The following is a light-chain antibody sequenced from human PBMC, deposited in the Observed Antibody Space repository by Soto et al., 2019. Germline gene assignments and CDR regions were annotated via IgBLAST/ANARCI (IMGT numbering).Light chain of an antibody. CDR3: SSYTSSSV. Sequence: QSVLTQPASVSGSPGQSITISCTGTSSDVGGYNYVSWYQQHPGKAPKLMIYDASNRPSGVSNRFSGSKSGNTASLTISGLQAEDEADYYCSSYTSSSVFGTGTKVTVL. J-gene: IGLJ1*01. V-gene: IGLV2-14*01. CDR1: SSDVGGYNY. CDR2: DAS.